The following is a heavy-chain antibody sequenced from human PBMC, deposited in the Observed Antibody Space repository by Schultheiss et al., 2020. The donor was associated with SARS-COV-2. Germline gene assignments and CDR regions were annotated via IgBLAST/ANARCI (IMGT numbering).Heavy chain of an antibody. CDR2: INHSGST. Sequence: SQTLSLTCAVSGGSISSGGYSWSWIRQPPGKGLEWIGEINHSGSTNYNPSLKSRVTISVDTSKNQFSLKLSSVTAADTAVYYCAGGDSSSSDYWGQGTLVTVSS. J-gene: IGHJ4*02. D-gene: IGHD6-6*01. V-gene: IGHV4-30-2*01. CDR1: GGSISSGGYS. CDR3: AGGDSSSSDY.